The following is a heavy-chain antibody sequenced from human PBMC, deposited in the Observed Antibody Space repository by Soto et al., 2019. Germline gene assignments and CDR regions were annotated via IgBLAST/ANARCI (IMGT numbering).Heavy chain of an antibody. CDR3: ARGGGGLVVAPIPFDY. V-gene: IGHV3-11*06. D-gene: IGHD3-22*01. CDR1: GFTFSDYY. J-gene: IGHJ4*02. CDR2: ISSSSSYT. Sequence: PGGSLRLSCAASGFTFSDYYMSWIRQAPGKGLEWVSYISSSSSYTNYADSVKGRFTISRDNAKNSLYLQMNSLRAEDTAVYYCARGGGGLVVAPIPFDYWGQGTLVTVSS.